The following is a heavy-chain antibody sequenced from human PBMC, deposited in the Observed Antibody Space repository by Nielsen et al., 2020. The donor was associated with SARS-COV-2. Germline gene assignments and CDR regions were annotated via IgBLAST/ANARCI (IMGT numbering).Heavy chain of an antibody. V-gene: IGHV3-30*03. J-gene: IGHJ4*02. CDR1: GFTFSSYG. CDR3: ARQKIQLSYLSNFDY. CDR2: ISYDGSNK. D-gene: IGHD5-18*01. Sequence: GESLKISCAASGFTFSSYGMHWVRQAPGKGLEWVAVISYDGSNKYYADSVKGRFTISRDNSKNTLYLQMNSLRAEDTAVYYCARQKIQLSYLSNFDYWGQGTLVTVSS.